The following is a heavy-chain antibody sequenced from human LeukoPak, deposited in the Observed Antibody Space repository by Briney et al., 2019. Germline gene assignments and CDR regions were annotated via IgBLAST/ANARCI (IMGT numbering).Heavy chain of an antibody. V-gene: IGHV3-23*01. CDR1: GFTFSSYA. Sequence: GGSLRLSCVASGFTFSSYAMSWVRQAPGKGLEWVSSISGSGGTTYYADFVKGRFTISRDNSKNTLYLQMNSLRAEDTAVYYCAKVSEVVVAAFPDYWGQGTLVTVSS. D-gene: IGHD2-15*01. J-gene: IGHJ4*02. CDR3: AKVSEVVVAAFPDY. CDR2: ISGSGGTT.